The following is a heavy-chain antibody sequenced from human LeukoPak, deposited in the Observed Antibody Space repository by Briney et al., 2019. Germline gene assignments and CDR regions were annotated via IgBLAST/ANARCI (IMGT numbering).Heavy chain of an antibody. J-gene: IGHJ6*02. D-gene: IGHD5/OR15-5a*01. CDR3: AKVMSTTVSYWYGMDA. CDR2: ISGSAGRT. Sequence: GVSLRLSCAASGFTFSNYPMICVRRSPGKGLDSFSSISGSAGRTYYTDSVKGRFTISRDNFKNILYLQMHSLRPEDTAVYYCAKVMSTTVSYWYGMDAWGQGTTVTVSS. CDR1: GFTFSNYP. V-gene: IGHV3-23*01.